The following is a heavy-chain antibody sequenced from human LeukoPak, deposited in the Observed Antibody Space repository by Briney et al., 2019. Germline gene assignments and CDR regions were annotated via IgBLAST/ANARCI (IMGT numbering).Heavy chain of an antibody. CDR1: GFSFSSYS. V-gene: IGHV3-21*01. CDR2: ISGSIGYI. D-gene: IGHD3-10*01. Sequence: GGGLRLSCAASGFSFSSYSMNWGCQGPGGGLGWVSAISGSIGYIYYADSVTGRFTVSRDHDKTSVDLQMNSRSADDTAVYYCASVPGENKKRAIDYWGQGTLVTVSS. J-gene: IGHJ4*02. CDR3: ASVPGENKKRAIDY.